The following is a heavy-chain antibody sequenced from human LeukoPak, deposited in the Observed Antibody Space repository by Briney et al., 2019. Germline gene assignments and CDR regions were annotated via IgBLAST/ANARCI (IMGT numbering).Heavy chain of an antibody. CDR1: GGSISSYY. D-gene: IGHD5-18*01. J-gene: IGHJ4*02. CDR2: IYYSGST. V-gene: IGHV4-59*01. Sequence: SETLSLTCTVSGGSISSYYWSWIRQPPGKRLEWIGYIYYSGSTNYNPSLKSRVTISVDTSKNQFSLKLSSVTAADTAVYYCARDRIRGPDYWGQGTLVTVSS. CDR3: ARDRIRGPDY.